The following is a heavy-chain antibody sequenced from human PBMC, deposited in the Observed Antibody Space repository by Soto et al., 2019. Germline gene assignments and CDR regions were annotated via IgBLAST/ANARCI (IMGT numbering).Heavy chain of an antibody. D-gene: IGHD2-15*01. CDR1: GGSIISGY. V-gene: IGHV4-59*01. CDR3: AGLRGYAGSPIDY. CDR2: ISHSGNT. J-gene: IGHJ4*02. Sequence: SETLSLTCTVPGGSIISGYWSWIRQPPGKGLEWIGYISHSGNTNYNPSVKSRVTLSVDTPKNQFSLRLSSVTTADTAVYYCAGLRGYAGSPIDYWGQGTLVTVSS.